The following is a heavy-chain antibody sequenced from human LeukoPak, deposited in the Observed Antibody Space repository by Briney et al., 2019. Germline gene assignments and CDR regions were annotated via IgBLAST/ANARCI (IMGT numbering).Heavy chain of an antibody. J-gene: IGHJ6*02. D-gene: IGHD5-18*01. CDR1: GFTFDDYA. Sequence: PGRSLRLSCAASGFTFDDYAMHWVRQAPGKGLEWVSGISWNSGSIGYADSVKGRFTISRDNAKNSLYLQMNSLRAEDTALYYCAKDKAMAYYYGMDVWGQGTTVTVSS. CDR2: ISWNSGSI. V-gene: IGHV3-9*01. CDR3: AKDKAMAYYYGMDV.